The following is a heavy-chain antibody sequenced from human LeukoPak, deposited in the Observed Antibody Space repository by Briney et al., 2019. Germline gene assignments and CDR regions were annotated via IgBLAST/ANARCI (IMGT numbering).Heavy chain of an antibody. CDR1: GFTFSSYA. CDR3: ASPRGFFDY. V-gene: IGHV3-30-3*01. Sequence: GGSLRLSCAASGFTFSSYAMSWVCQAPGKGLEWVAVISYDGSNKYYADSVKGRFTISRDNSKNTLYLQMNSLRAEDTAVYYCASPRGFFDYWGQGTLVTVSS. J-gene: IGHJ4*02. CDR2: ISYDGSNK. D-gene: IGHD3-10*01.